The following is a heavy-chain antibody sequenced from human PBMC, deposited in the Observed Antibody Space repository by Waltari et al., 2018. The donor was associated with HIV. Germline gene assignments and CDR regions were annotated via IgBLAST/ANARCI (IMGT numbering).Heavy chain of an antibody. J-gene: IGHJ6*02. V-gene: IGHV1-69*01. CDR2: IIPIFGTA. D-gene: IGHD6-13*01. CDR1: GGTFSSYA. Sequence: QVQLVQSGAEVKKPGSSVKVSCKASGGTFSSYAIIWVRQAPGQGLEWMGGIIPIFGTANYAQKFQGRVTITADESTSTAYMELSSLRSEDTAVYYCAILGIAAAGYYYYGMDVWGQGTTVTVSS. CDR3: AILGIAAAGYYYYGMDV.